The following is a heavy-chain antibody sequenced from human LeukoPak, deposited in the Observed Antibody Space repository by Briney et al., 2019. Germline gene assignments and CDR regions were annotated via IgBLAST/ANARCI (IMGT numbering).Heavy chain of an antibody. V-gene: IGHV3-64*01. CDR1: GFTFSSYA. D-gene: IGHD6-19*01. CDR3: ARDTQQWLAGSYFDY. Sequence: PGGSLRLSCAASGFTFSSYAMHWVRQAPGKGLEYVSAISSNGGSTYYANSVKGRFTISRDNSKNPLYLQMGSLRAEDMAVYYCARDTQQWLAGSYFDYWGQGTLVTVSS. J-gene: IGHJ4*02. CDR2: ISSNGGST.